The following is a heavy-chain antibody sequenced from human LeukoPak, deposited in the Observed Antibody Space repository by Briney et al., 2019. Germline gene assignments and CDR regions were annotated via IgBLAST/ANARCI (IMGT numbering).Heavy chain of an antibody. Sequence: GASVKVSCKASVYTFTGYYMHWVRQAPGQGLEWMGWINPNSGGTNYAQKFQGRVTMTRDTSISTAYMELSRLRSDDTAVYYCARDKYGYDAFDIWGQGTMVTVSS. D-gene: IGHD4-17*01. J-gene: IGHJ3*02. V-gene: IGHV1-2*02. CDR3: ARDKYGYDAFDI. CDR2: INPNSGGT. CDR1: VYTFTGYY.